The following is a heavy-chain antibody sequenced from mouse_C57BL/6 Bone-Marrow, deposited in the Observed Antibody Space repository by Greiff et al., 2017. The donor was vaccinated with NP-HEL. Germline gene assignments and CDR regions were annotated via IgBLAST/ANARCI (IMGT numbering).Heavy chain of an antibody. CDR3: ARKSGLGPRYAMDY. CDR1: GFSLTSYA. CDR2: IWTGGGT. Sequence: QVQLKESGPGLVAPSQSLSITCTVSGFSLTSYAISWVRQPPGKGLEWLGVIWTGGGTNYNSALKSRLSISKDNSKSQVFLKMNSLQTDDTARDHCARKSGLGPRYAMDYWGQGTSVTVSS. J-gene: IGHJ4*01. D-gene: IGHD4-1*01. V-gene: IGHV2-9-1*01.